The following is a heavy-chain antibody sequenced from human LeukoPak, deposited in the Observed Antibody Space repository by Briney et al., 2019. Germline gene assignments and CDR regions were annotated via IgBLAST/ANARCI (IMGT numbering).Heavy chain of an antibody. D-gene: IGHD3-22*01. J-gene: IGHJ4*02. CDR2: ISFRSNYR. V-gene: IGHV3-21*01. CDR3: XXXXRNNDRSXYYYYYDY. CDR1: GYTFSDFS. Sequence: GGSLRLSCAASGYTFSDFSVNWVRQAPGKGLEWVSSISFRSNYRYYADSVKGRFTISGDYARDSLFLQMNSLSTEDTAVYFXXXXXRNNDRSXYYYYYDYWGQGTLVTVSS.